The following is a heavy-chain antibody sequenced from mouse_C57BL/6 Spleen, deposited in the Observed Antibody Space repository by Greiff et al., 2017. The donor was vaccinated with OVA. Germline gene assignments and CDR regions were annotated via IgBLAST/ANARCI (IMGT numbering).Heavy chain of an antibody. V-gene: IGHV1-52*01. CDR3: ARDYYGSSSPLDY. CDR2: IDPSDSET. D-gene: IGHD1-1*01. CDR1: GYTFTSYW. Sequence: QVQLQQPGAELVRPGSSVKLSCKASGYTFTSYWMHWVKQRPIQGLEWIGNIDPSDSETHYNQKFKDKATLTVDKSSSTAYMQLSSLTSEDSAVYYCARDYYGSSSPLDYWGQGTTLTVSS. J-gene: IGHJ2*01.